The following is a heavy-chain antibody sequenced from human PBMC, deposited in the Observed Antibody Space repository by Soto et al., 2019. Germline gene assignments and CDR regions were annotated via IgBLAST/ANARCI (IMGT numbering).Heavy chain of an antibody. V-gene: IGHV5-51*01. CDR2: IYPSDSDT. J-gene: IGHJ4*02. CDR3: ARGGGSNRNFDY. D-gene: IGHD3-3*01. CDR1: GYNFAGYW. Sequence: LGESLKISCKGSGYNFAGYWIAWVRQMPGKGLELMGIIYPSDSDTRYRPSFQGQVTISADKSISSAYLQWSSLRASDTAMYYCARGGGSNRNFDYWGQGTPVTVSS.